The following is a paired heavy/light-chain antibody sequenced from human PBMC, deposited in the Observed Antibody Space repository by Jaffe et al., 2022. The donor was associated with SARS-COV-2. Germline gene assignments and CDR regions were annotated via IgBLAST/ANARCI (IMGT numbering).Heavy chain of an antibody. Sequence: EEQLVESGGGLIQPGGSLRLSCAASGFIVSSNYMTWVRQAPGRGLEWVSSIYISGDTYYGDSVKGRFTISRDNSKNTLYLQMNTVRAEDTAVYFCGRVQPPISPTKVAGNVDVWGQGTTVTVSS. V-gene: IGHV3-53*01. J-gene: IGHJ6*02. CDR1: GFIVSSNY. D-gene: IGHD6-19*01. CDR3: GRVQPPISPTKVAGNVDV. CDR2: IYISGDT.
Light chain of an antibody. CDR1: ALPNAY. CDR3: CSTDSGGNYGV. Sequence: SYELTQPPSVSVSPGQTARITCSGEALPNAYASWYQQKSGQAPVLVISDDSRRPSGIPERFSGSSSGTMATLTISGAQVEDEADYYCCSTDSGGNYGVFGPGTKVTVL. CDR2: DDS. J-gene: IGLJ1*01. V-gene: IGLV3-10*01.